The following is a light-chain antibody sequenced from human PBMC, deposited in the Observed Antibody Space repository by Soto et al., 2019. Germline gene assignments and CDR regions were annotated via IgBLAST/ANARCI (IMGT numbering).Light chain of an antibody. V-gene: IGKV1-27*01. J-gene: IGKJ3*01. CDR2: AAS. Sequence: DIQMTQSPTSLSASVGDRVTITCRASQGIRNFVAWYQQKPGKPPKLLIYAASTLQSGVPSRFSGSGSGTVFTLTINSLQPEDVATYSCQKYSSVPVFGPGTKVEI. CDR1: QGIRNF. CDR3: QKYSSVPV.